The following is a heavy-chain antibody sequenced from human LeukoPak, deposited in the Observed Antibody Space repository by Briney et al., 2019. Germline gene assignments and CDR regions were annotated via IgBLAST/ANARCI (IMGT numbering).Heavy chain of an antibody. D-gene: IGHD2-15*01. J-gene: IGHJ2*01. CDR3: ARGGYCSGGSCYSLYFDL. Sequence: PGGSLRLSCAASGFTVSSNYMTWVRQAPGKGLEWVSVIYSGGSTYYADSVKGRFTISRDNSKNTLYLQMINLRAEDTAVYYCARGGYCSGGSCYSLYFDLWGRGTLATVSS. CDR1: GFTVSSNY. CDR2: IYSGGST. V-gene: IGHV3-53*01.